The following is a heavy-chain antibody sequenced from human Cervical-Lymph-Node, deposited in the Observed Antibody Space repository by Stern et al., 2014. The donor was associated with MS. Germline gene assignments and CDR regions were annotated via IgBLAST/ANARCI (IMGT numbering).Heavy chain of an antibody. CDR1: GYTFPRND. CDR2: INTNTGNT. Sequence: QVQLVQSGSELKKPGASVKVSCKASGYTFPRNDMNWVRQAPGQRLEWMGWINTNTGNTAYAQGFTGRFVFSLDTSVSTAYLQISSLKAEDTAIYYCARVKPAAILDYWGQGTLVTVSS. V-gene: IGHV7-4-1*02. CDR3: ARVKPAAILDY. J-gene: IGHJ4*02. D-gene: IGHD2-2*01.